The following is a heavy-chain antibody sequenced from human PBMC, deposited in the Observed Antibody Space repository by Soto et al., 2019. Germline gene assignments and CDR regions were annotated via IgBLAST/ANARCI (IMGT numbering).Heavy chain of an antibody. J-gene: IGHJ6*03. D-gene: IGHD3-3*01. CDR1: GFTFSSYW. V-gene: IGHV3-7*01. CDR3: ARVATIFGVVIIYHYYYMDV. Sequence: EVQLVESGGGLVQPGGSLRLSCAASGFTFSSYWMSWVRQAPGKGLEWVANIKQDGSEKYDVDSVKGRFTISRDNAKNSLYLQMNSLRAEDTAVYYCARVATIFGVVIIYHYYYMDVWGKGTTVTVSS. CDR2: IKQDGSEK.